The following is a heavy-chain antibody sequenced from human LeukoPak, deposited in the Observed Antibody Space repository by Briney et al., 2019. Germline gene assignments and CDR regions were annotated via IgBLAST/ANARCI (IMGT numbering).Heavy chain of an antibody. J-gene: IGHJ3*02. D-gene: IGHD4-17*01. V-gene: IGHV3-21*01. CDR1: GFTFSSYS. Sequence: GGSLRLSCSASGFTFSSYSMTWVRQAPGKGLEWVSSIGSSSSSKYYAESVKGRFTISRDNAKNSLFLQMNSLRAEDTAVYYCARENYGDYVEAFDIWGQGTMVTVSS. CDR3: ARENYGDYVEAFDI. CDR2: IGSSSSSK.